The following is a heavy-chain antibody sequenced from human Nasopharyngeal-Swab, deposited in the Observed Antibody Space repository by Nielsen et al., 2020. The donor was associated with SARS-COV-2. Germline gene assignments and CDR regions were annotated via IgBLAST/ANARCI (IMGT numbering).Heavy chain of an antibody. CDR3: ARDPGAHGGAFDI. Sequence: SETLSLTCTVSGGSISSYYWSWIRQPPGKGLEWIGYIYYSGSTNYNPSLKSRVTISVDTSKNQFSLKLSSVTAADTAVYHCARDPGAHGGAFDIWGQGTMVTVSS. V-gene: IGHV4-59*01. CDR1: GGSISSYY. D-gene: IGHD2-15*01. J-gene: IGHJ3*02. CDR2: IYYSGST.